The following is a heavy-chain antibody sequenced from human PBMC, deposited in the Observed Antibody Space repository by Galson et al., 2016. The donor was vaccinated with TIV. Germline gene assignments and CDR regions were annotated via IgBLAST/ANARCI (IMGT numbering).Heavy chain of an antibody. CDR2: ISSSSSFR. D-gene: IGHD3-10*01. Sequence: SLRLSCAASGFLFTEYYMSWIRQAPGKGLEWVSYISSSSSFRNYADSVKGRFTISRDNAKVYLQMNSLRVEDTAVYYCARDYGEVRGDNWYFDLWGRGTLVNVSS. J-gene: IGHJ2*01. CDR1: GFLFTEYY. V-gene: IGHV3-11*05. CDR3: ARDYGEVRGDNWYFDL.